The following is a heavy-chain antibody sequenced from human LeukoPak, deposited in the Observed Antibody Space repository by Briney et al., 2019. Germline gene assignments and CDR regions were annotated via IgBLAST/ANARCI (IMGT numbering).Heavy chain of an antibody. Sequence: KTSETLSLTCTVSGGSISSYYWSWIRQPPGKGLEWIGYIYYSGSTNYNPSLKSRATISVDTSKNQFSLKLSSVTAADTAVYYCARETAILTGLNYFDYWGQGTLVTVSS. D-gene: IGHD3-9*01. J-gene: IGHJ4*02. CDR1: GGSISSYY. CDR3: ARETAILTGLNYFDY. V-gene: IGHV4-59*01. CDR2: IYYSGST.